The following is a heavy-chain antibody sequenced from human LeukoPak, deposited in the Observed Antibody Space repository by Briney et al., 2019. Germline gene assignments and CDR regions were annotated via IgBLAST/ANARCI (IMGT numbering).Heavy chain of an antibody. J-gene: IGHJ6*04. CDR1: GFRLSDYW. D-gene: IGHD2-8*01. CDR3: ARCSNAVCTLGMDV. V-gene: IGHV3-7*03. Sequence: GGSLRLSCAASGFRLSDYWMSWVSQAPGKGLEWVTNINHDGSEKYYVDSARGRFTISRDNAKHSLYLEMNSLRAEDTAVYYCARCSNAVCTLGMDVWGKGTTVTVSS. CDR2: INHDGSEK.